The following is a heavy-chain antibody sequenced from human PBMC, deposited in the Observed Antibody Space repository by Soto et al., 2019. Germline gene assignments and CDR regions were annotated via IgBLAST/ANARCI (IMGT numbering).Heavy chain of an antibody. Sequence: SETLSLTCSVSGGSVSSGSYYWSWIRQPPGKGLEWVGYIFYTGSTNYNPSLESRVTISGDTSKNQFSLKLNSVTAADTAVYYCARGAGYSSGPKRFDFWGQGTPVT. CDR1: GGSVSSGSYY. D-gene: IGHD6-19*01. CDR2: IFYTGST. CDR3: ARGAGYSSGPKRFDF. J-gene: IGHJ4*02. V-gene: IGHV4-61*01.